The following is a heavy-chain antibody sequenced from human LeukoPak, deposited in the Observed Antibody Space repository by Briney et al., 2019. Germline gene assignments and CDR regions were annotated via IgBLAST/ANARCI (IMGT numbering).Heavy chain of an antibody. D-gene: IGHD2-2*01. CDR2: INPNSGGT. V-gene: IGHV1-2*02. CDR1: GYTFTGYY. CDR3: ARECRSTSCYGGGPYYYYYGMDV. Sequence: ASEKVSCKASGYTFTGYYMHWVRQAPGQGLEWMGWINPNSGGTNYAQKFQGRVTMTRDTSISTAYMELSRLRSDDTAVYYCARECRSTSCYGGGPYYYYYGMDVWGQGTTVTVSS. J-gene: IGHJ6*02.